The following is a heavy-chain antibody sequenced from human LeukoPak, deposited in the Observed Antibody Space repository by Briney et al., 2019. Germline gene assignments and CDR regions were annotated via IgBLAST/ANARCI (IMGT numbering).Heavy chain of an antibody. CDR1: GGSISSSNW. CDR2: IYHSGST. V-gene: IGHV4-4*02. J-gene: IGHJ4*02. Sequence: PSGTLSLTCAVSGGSISSSNWWSWVRQPPGKGLEWIGEIYHSGSTNYNSSLKSRVTISVDKSKNQFSLKLRSVTAADTAVYYCAKRLVMVAATHPRPLDDWGQGTLVTVSS. D-gene: IGHD2-15*01. CDR3: AKRLVMVAATHPRPLDD.